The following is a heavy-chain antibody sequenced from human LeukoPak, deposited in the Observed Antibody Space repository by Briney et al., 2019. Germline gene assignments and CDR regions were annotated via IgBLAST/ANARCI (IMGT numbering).Heavy chain of an antibody. V-gene: IGHV3-53*01. J-gene: IGHJ4*02. CDR2: IYSGGST. Sequence: GGSLRLSCVGSGFTISSNYMTWVRQAPGKGLEWVSIIYSGGSTYYGDSVKGRFSISRDNSKNTLYLHMNNLRAEDTAIYYCATDFYGSGLWGQGTLVTVSS. D-gene: IGHD3-10*01. CDR1: GFTISSNY. CDR3: ATDFYGSGL.